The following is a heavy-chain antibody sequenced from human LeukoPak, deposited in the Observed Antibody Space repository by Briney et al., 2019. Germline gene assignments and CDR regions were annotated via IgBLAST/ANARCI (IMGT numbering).Heavy chain of an antibody. V-gene: IGHV1-46*01. Sequence: ASVKVSCKASGYTFTSYYMHWVRQAPGQGLELMGIINPSGGSTSYAQKFQGRVTMNRDTSTSTVYMELSSLRSEDTAVYYCARDLNNRRGFDPWGQGTLVTVSS. CDR3: ARDLNNRRGFDP. J-gene: IGHJ5*02. D-gene: IGHD1/OR15-1a*01. CDR2: INPSGGST. CDR1: GYTFTSYY.